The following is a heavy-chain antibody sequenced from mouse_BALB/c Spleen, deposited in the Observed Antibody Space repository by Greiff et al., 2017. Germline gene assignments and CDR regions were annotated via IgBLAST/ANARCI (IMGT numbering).Heavy chain of an antibody. V-gene: IGHV14-3*02. CDR3: ARGEMIPSLFAY. CDR2: IDPANGNT. CDR1: GFNIKDTY. J-gene: IGHJ3*01. Sequence: VQLQQSGAELVKPGASVKLSCTASGFNIKDTYMHWVKQRPEQGLEWIGRIDPANGNTKYDPKFQGKATITADTSSNTAYLQLSSLTSEDTAVYYCARGEMIPSLFAYWGQGTLVTVSA. D-gene: IGHD2-4*01.